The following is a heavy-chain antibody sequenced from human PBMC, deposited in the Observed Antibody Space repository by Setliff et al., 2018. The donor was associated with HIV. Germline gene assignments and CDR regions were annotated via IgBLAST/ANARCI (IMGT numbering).Heavy chain of an antibody. V-gene: IGHV1-18*01. D-gene: IGHD3-10*01. CDR2: ISGYNGET. Sequence: ASVKVSCKTSGYTLSKYGISWVRQAPGQGLEWMGWISGYNGETKYAQKFQGRLTVTTDTSTSMAYMELRSLRSDDTAIYYCARDLVGHGSGSYHGIPFDHWGQGTLVTSPQ. CDR1: GYTLSKYG. J-gene: IGHJ4*02. CDR3: ARDLVGHGSGSYHGIPFDH.